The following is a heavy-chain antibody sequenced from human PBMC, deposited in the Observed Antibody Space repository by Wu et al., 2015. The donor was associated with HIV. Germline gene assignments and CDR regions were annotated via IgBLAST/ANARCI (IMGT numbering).Heavy chain of an antibody. V-gene: IGHV1-2*02. CDR1: GYTFTDFF. J-gene: IGHJ4*02. Sequence: QVQLVQSGAEVKKPGASVKVSCKASGYTFTDFFIHWVRQAPGQGLEWMGWVSPNTGGTNYAQKFQGRVTMTRDTSINTAYMELTSLTSDDTAMYYCARDGGSEWNDSGSDLWGQGTLVIVSP. D-gene: IGHD1-1*01. CDR2: VSPNTGGT. CDR3: ARDGGSEWNDSGSDL.